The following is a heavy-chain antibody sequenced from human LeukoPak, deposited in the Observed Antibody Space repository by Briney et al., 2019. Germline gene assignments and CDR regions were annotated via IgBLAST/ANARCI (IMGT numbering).Heavy chain of an antibody. Sequence: ASVKVSCKASGYTFTGYYMHWVRQAPGHGLESMGYIHPDGGSTNYAQKFQGRVTMTSDMSTNTVYMELRSLRSEDTAMYYCARVGETILTGYYFAVGWFDPWGQGTLVTVSS. V-gene: IGHV1-46*01. CDR1: GYTFTGYY. J-gene: IGHJ5*02. CDR3: ARVGETILTGYYFAVGWFDP. CDR2: IHPDGGST. D-gene: IGHD3-9*01.